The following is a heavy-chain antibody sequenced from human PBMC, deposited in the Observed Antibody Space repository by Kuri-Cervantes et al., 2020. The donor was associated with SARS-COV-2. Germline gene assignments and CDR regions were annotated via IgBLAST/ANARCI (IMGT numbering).Heavy chain of an antibody. D-gene: IGHD2-2*02. V-gene: IGHV3-7*05. CDR3: ARGGSPGGGYCSSTSCYTIY. CDR2: IKQDGSEK. J-gene: IGHJ4*02. CDR1: GFTVSSNY. Sequence: GESLKISCAASGFTVSSNYMSWVRQAPGKGPEWVANIKQDGSEKYYVDSVKGRFTISRDNAKNSLYLQMNSLRAEDTAVYYCARGGSPGGGYCSSTSCYTIYWGQGTLVTVSS.